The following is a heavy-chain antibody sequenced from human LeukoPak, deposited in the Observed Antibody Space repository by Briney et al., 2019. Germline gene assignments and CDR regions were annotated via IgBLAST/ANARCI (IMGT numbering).Heavy chain of an antibody. Sequence: PSETLSLTCAVYGGSFSGYYWSWIRQPPGKGLEWIGEIYHSGSTNYNPSLKSRVTISVDKSKNQFSLKLSSVTAADTAVYYCAREGVVITPDAFDIWGQGTMVTVSS. CDR1: GGSFSGYY. CDR2: IYHSGST. V-gene: IGHV4-34*01. D-gene: IGHD3-3*01. CDR3: AREGVVITPDAFDI. J-gene: IGHJ3*02.